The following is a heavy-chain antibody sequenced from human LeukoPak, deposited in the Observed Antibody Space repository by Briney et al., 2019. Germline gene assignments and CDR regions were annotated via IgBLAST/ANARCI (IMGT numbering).Heavy chain of an antibody. J-gene: IGHJ6*03. CDR1: GASISSSS. Sequence: SETLSLTCTVSGASISSSSWTWIRQSPGKGLESLGFISNNGKTKYKSSFEGRVSMSLDTSKSQFSLTLSSVTAADTAVYCFERRIYSGTVRHLLYSFMDVWGKGTTVIVS. CDR2: ISNNGKT. CDR3: ERRIYSGTVRHLLYSFMDV. D-gene: IGHD2-21*01. V-gene: IGHV4-59*08.